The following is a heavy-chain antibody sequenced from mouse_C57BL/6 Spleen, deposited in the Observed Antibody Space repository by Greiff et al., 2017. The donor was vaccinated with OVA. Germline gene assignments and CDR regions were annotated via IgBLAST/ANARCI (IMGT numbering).Heavy chain of an antibody. J-gene: IGHJ4*01. V-gene: IGHV1-54*02. Sequence: VQLQESGAELVRPGTSVKVSCKASGYAFTNYLIEWVKQRPGQGLEWIGVINPGSGGTTYNEKCKGKATLPAAKSSITAYMRLCSLTSEDSAVDYCARTEYDYDDGGGFYYAMDYWGQGTSVTVSS. CDR2: INPGSGGT. CDR3: ARTEYDYDDGGGFYYAMDY. D-gene: IGHD2-4*01. CDR1: GYAFTNYL.